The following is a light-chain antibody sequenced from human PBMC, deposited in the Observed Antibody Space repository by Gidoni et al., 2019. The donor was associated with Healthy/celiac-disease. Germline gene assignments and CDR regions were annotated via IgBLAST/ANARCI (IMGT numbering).Light chain of an antibody. CDR1: KGISSY. J-gene: IGKJ3*01. CDR3: QQLNI. Sequence: DIQLTQSPSCLSASVGDRVSITCRASKGISSYFAWYQQKPGKALKLLIYAASTLQIGVPSRFSGSGSGTEFTLTISSLQPEDFATYYCQQLNIFXPXTKVDIK. CDR2: AAS. V-gene: IGKV1-9*01.